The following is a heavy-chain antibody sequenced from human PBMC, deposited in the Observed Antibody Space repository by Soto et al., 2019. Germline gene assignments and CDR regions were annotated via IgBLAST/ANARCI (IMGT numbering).Heavy chain of an antibody. CDR3: ARRYQDPVVIAAAGLLNYYYCMDV. V-gene: IGHV5-10-1*01. J-gene: IGHJ6*02. CDR1: GYSFTSYW. CDR2: IDPSDSYT. Sequence: SLKLACKGSGYSFTSYWISWVRQMPGKGLEWIGRIDPSDSYTNYSPSFQGHVTISADKSISTAYLKWSSLKASDTAMYYCARRYQDPVVIAAAGLLNYYYCMDVSGQGTTVTVS. D-gene: IGHD6-13*01.